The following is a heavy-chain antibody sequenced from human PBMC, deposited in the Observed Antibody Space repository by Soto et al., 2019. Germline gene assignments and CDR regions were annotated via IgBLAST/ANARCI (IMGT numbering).Heavy chain of an antibody. V-gene: IGHV3-30-3*01. CDR2: ISYDGSNK. CDR1: GFTFSSYA. CDR3: ARGVSVVVTAPAFDI. J-gene: IGHJ3*02. Sequence: QVQLVESGGGVVQPGRSLRLSCAASGFTFSSYAMHWVRQAPGKGLEWVAVISYDGSNKYYADSVKGRFTISRDNSKNSLYLQMNSLRAEGTAVYYCARGVSVVVTAPAFDIWGQGTMVTVSS. D-gene: IGHD2-21*02.